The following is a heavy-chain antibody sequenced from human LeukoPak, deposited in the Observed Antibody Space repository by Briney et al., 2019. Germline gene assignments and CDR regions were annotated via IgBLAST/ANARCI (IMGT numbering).Heavy chain of an antibody. J-gene: IGHJ3*02. V-gene: IGHV3-74*01. CDR3: AREGSIDAFDI. Sequence: PGGSLRLSCAASGFTFSSQWMHWVRQVPGKGLVWVSRINTDGSSTSYADSVKGRFTISRDNAKNTLYLQMNSLRAEDTAVYYCAREGSIDAFDIWGQGTMVTVSS. CDR2: INTDGSST. CDR1: GFTFSSQW.